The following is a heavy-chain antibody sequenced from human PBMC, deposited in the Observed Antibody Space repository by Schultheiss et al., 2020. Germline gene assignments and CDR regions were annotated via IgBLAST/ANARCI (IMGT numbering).Heavy chain of an antibody. CDR3: ARERSTGYFDY. J-gene: IGHJ4*02. CDR1: GFTFSSYG. CDR2: ISSSSSYT. Sequence: GSLRLSCAASGFTFSSYGMHWVRQAPGKGLEWVSYISSSSSYTNNADSVKGRFTISRDNAKNSLYLQMNSLRAEDTAVYYCARERSTGYFDYWGQGTLVTVSS. V-gene: IGHV3-21*05. D-gene: IGHD2-2*01.